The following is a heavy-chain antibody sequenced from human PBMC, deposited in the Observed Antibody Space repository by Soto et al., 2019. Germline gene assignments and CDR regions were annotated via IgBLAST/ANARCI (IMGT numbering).Heavy chain of an antibody. CDR3: ARVVSHGGMDV. J-gene: IGHJ6*02. CDR1: GGTFRSYV. Sequence: QVQLVHSGAAVKKPGSSVKVSCKVSGGTFRSYVISWVRQAPGQGLEWMGGIIPSFGKANYAQKFQARVTITADESTSTAYMELSSLRSEDTAVYYCARVVSHGGMDVWGQGTTVTVSS. CDR2: IIPSFGKA. V-gene: IGHV1-69*12. D-gene: IGHD2-2*01.